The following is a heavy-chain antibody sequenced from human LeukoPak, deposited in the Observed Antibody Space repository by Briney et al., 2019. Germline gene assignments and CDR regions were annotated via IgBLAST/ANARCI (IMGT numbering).Heavy chain of an antibody. J-gene: IGHJ3*02. Sequence: PGGSLRLSCAASGFTFSSYGMHWVRQAPGKGLEWVAVISYDGSNKYYADSVKGRFTISRDNSKNTLYLQMNSLRAEDTAVYYCAKEIEYYDSSGYYDAFDIWGQGTMVTVSS. CDR3: AKEIEYYDSSGYYDAFDI. CDR2: ISYDGSNK. D-gene: IGHD3-22*01. CDR1: GFTFSSYG. V-gene: IGHV3-30*18.